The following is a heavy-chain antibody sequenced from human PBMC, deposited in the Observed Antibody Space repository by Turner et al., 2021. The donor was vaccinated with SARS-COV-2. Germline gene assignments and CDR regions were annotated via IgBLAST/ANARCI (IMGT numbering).Heavy chain of an antibody. J-gene: IGHJ6*02. V-gene: IGHV1-24*01. D-gene: IGHD3-22*01. Sequence: QVQLVQSGAEVKKPGASVKVTCKVSGYTLIELSMHWVRQAPGKGLEWMGGFDPEDGETIYAQKFQGRVTMTEDTSTDTAYMELSSLRSEETAVYYCATAPANYYDSSGSKGFYYYYYGMDVWGQGTTVTVSS. CDR2: FDPEDGET. CDR3: ATAPANYYDSSGSKGFYYYYYGMDV. CDR1: GYTLIELS.